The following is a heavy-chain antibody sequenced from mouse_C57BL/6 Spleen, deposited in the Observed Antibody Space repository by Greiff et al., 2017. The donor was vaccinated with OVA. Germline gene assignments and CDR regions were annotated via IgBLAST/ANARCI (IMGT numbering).Heavy chain of an antibody. V-gene: IGHV14-4*01. CDR2: IDPENGDT. D-gene: IGHD1-1*01. CDR3: FYGSSVAWFAY. CDR1: GFNIKDDY. Sequence: EVQLQQSGAELVRPGASVKLSCTASGFNIKDDYMHWVKQRPEQGLEWIGWIDPENGDTEYASKFQGKATITADTSSNTAYLQLSSLTSEDTAVYYCFYGSSVAWFAYWGQGTLVTVSA. J-gene: IGHJ3*01.